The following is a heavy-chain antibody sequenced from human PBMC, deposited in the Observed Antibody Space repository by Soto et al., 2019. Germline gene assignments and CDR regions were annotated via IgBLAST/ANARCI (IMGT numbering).Heavy chain of an antibody. CDR1: GFTVSNTY. D-gene: IGHD2-2*01. Sequence: GGSLRRSCAASGFTVSNTYMTWVRQPPGKGLECVSVIYTAGGTNYADSVKGRFIISRDNSKNTLYLQMNSLRAEDTAVYYCARALPVAKGGFDPWGQGTLVTVSS. V-gene: IGHV3-53*01. J-gene: IGHJ5*02. CDR3: ARALPVAKGGFDP. CDR2: IYTAGGT.